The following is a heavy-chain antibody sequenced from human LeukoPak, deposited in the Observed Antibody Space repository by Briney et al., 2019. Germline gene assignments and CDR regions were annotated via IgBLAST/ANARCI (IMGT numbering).Heavy chain of an antibody. CDR2: INHSGST. CDR1: GGSFSGYY. J-gene: IGHJ5*02. V-gene: IGHV4-34*01. D-gene: IGHD4-17*01. CDR3: ARGTVTYNWFDP. Sequence: SETLSLTCAVYGGSFSGYYWSWIRQPPGKGLEWIGEINHSGSTNYNPSLKSRVTISVGTSKNQFSLKLSSVTAADTAVYYCARGTVTYNWFDPWGQGTLVTVSS.